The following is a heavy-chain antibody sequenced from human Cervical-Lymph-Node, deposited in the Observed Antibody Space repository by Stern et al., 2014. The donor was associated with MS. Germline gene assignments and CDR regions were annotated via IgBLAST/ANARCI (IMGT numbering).Heavy chain of an antibody. CDR2: IIPLFDTT. CDR3: ASPPYPSGGFFEY. Sequence: VQLVESGAEVKKPGSSVKVSCKASGGTFNGYPVYWVRQAPGQGLEWMGGIIPLFDTTNYAQKFQGRVTISADESTNTAYMELSSLRSEDTAVYYCASPPYPSGGFFEYWGQGSLITVSP. V-gene: IGHV1-69*01. J-gene: IGHJ4*02. CDR1: GGTFNGYP. D-gene: IGHD3-10*01.